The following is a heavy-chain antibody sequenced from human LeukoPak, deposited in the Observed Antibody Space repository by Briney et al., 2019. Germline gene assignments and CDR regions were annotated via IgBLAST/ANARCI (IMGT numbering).Heavy chain of an antibody. Sequence: SGTLSLTCAVSGGSISSSNWWSWVRQPPGKGPEWIGEIYHSGSTNYNPSLKGRVTISVDKSKNQFSLKLSSVTAADTAVYYCARVLDYWGQGTLVTVSS. CDR2: IYHSGST. V-gene: IGHV4-4*02. CDR3: ARVLDY. CDR1: GGSISSSNW. J-gene: IGHJ4*02.